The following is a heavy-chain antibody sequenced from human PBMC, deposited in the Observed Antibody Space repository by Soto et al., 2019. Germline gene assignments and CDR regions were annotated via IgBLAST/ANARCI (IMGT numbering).Heavy chain of an antibody. CDR2: IDSDDGTT. V-gene: IGHV3-11*01. CDR1: GFDFGDYY. D-gene: IGHD3-3*01. J-gene: IGHJ4*02. Sequence: PGGSLRLSCTASGFDFGDYYMSWIRQAPGKGLEWVSYIDSDDGTTYYTDSVKGRFTISRDNAKNSLYLQMNSLRVEDTALYYFVVLYYTIVCSPFDGWAEGPLVPVSP. CDR3: VVLYYTIVCSPFDG.